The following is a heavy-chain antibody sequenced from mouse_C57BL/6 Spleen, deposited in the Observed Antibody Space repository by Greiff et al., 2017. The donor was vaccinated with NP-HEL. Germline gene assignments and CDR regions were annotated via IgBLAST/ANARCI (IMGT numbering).Heavy chain of an antibody. Sequence: VQLVESGPGLVQPSQSLSITCTVSGFSLTSYGVHWVRQSPGKGLEWLGVLWSGGSTDYNAAFISRLSISKDNSKSQVFFKMNSLQADDTAIYYCASYGYDVAWFAYWGQGTLVTVSA. V-gene: IGHV2-2*01. CDR2: LWSGGST. CDR3: ASYGYDVAWFAY. D-gene: IGHD2-2*01. J-gene: IGHJ3*01. CDR1: GFSLTSYG.